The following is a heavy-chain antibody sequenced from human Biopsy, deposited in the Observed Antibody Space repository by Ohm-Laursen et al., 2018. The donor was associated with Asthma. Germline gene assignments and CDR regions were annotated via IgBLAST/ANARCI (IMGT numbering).Heavy chain of an antibody. CDR1: GYNFISFA. V-gene: IGHV1-3*01. J-gene: IGHJ3*02. Sequence: ASVKVSCNASGYNFISFAIHWVRQAPGQRLEWMGWINAGNGNTKYSEKFQGRVTITRDTSASTAYMDLSSLRSEDTAVYYCARTYYDFLTGQVNDALAMWGQGTVVTVSS. D-gene: IGHD3-9*01. CDR2: INAGNGNT. CDR3: ARTYYDFLTGQVNDALAM.